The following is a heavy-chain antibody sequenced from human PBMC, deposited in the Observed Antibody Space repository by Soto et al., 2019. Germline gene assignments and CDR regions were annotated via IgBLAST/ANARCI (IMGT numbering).Heavy chain of an antibody. CDR3: ARGSLYYYYGMDV. CDR2: INHSGST. CDR1: GGSFSGYY. V-gene: IGHV4-34*01. J-gene: IGHJ6*02. Sequence: SETLSLTCAVYGGSFSGYYWSWIRQPPGKGLEWIGEINHSGSTNYNPSLKSRVTISVDTSKNQFSLKLSSVTAADTAVYYCARGSLYYYYGMDVWGQGTTVTVSS.